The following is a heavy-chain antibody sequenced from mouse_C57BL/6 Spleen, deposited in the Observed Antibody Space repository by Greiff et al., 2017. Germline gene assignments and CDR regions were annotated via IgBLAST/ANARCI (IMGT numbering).Heavy chain of an antibody. CDR1: GFTFSSYG. CDR3: ASLTTVVAPSDY. Sequence: DVKLVESGGDLVKPGGSLKLSCAASGFTFSSYGMSWVRQTPDKRLEWVATISSGGSYTYYPDSVKWRFTISRDNAKNTLYLQMSSLKSEDTAMYYCASLTTVVAPSDYWGQGTTLTVSS. D-gene: IGHD1-1*01. V-gene: IGHV5-6*02. J-gene: IGHJ2*01. CDR2: ISSGGSYT.